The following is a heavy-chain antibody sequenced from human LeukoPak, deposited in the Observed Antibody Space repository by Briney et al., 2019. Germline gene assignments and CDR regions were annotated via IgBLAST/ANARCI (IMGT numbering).Heavy chain of an antibody. CDR3: ARDSAQGLF. CDR2: IYYSGST. J-gene: IGHJ4*02. Sequence: SETLSLTCTVSGGSVSSGSYYWSWIRQPPGKGLEWIGYIYYSGSTNCNPSLKSRVTISVDTSKNQFSLKLSSVTAADTAVYYCARDSAQGLFWGQGTLVTVSS. V-gene: IGHV4-61*01. CDR1: GGSVSSGSYY. D-gene: IGHD6-25*01.